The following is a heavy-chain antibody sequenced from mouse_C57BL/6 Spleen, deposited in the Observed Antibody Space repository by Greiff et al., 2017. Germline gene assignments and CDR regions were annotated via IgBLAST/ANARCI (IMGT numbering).Heavy chain of an antibody. V-gene: IGHV1-7*01. CDR3: SRDYYGSSYYFDY. Sequence: QVQLQQSGAELAKPGASVKLSCKASGYTFTSYWMHWVKQRPGKGLEWIGYINPSSGYTKYNQKFKDKATLTADKSSSTAYMQLSSLTYEDSAVYDCSRDYYGSSYYFDYWGQGTTLTVSS. D-gene: IGHD1-1*01. CDR1: GYTFTSYW. CDR2: INPSSGYT. J-gene: IGHJ2*01.